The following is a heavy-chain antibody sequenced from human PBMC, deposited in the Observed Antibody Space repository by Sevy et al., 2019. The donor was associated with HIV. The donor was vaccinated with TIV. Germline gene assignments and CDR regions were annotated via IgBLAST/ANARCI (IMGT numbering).Heavy chain of an antibody. CDR1: GFTFSRSG. D-gene: IGHD4-17*01. V-gene: IGHV3-30*02. Sequence: GGSLRLSCAATGFTFSRSGMHWVRQAPGKGLEWVSFTRYDGTTKNYADSVKGRFTISRDNSKNTLYLQMNSLRADDTAVYYCAKKGSTTVTTSDAFDLWGQGTMVTVSS. J-gene: IGHJ3*01. CDR3: AKKGSTTVTTSDAFDL. CDR2: TRYDGTTK.